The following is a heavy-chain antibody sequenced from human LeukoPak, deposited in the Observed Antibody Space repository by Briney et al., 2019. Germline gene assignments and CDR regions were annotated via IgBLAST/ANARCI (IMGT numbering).Heavy chain of an antibody. D-gene: IGHD3-22*01. Sequence: PGGSLRLSCAASGFTFSDNFMSWVRQAPGKGLEWVSYTSPSGSTIYYADSVKGRFAISRDNAKNSLYLQVNSLRAEDTAVYYCSAGEGYYDSSDYYSAWAFNVWGQGTMVTVSS. CDR3: SAGEGYYDSSDYYSAWAFNV. J-gene: IGHJ3*01. CDR1: GFTFSDNF. CDR2: TSPSGSTI. V-gene: IGHV3-11*04.